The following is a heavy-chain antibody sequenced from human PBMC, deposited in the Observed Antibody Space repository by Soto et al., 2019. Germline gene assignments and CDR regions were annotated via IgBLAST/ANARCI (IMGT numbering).Heavy chain of an antibody. J-gene: IGHJ6*01. V-gene: IGHV3-30*18. Sequence: LRLSCITSGFTFTSFGIHWVRQAPGKGLEWVAVISFDGRNKYYADSVNGRFSISRDSTKNTVYLQLNSLRTDDTAVYYCAKDRVIAVAGYPYYNYGMDVWGQGTTVT. CDR1: GFTFTSFG. CDR2: ISFDGRNK. CDR3: AKDRVIAVAGYPYYNYGMDV. D-gene: IGHD6-19*01.